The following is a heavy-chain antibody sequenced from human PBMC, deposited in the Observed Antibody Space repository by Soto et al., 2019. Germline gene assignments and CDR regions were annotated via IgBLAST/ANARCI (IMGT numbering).Heavy chain of an antibody. V-gene: IGHV3-53*01. CDR1: GFTVSSNY. CDR2: IYSGGST. Sequence: EVQLVESGGGLIQPGGSLRLSCAASGFTVSSNYMSWVRQAPGKGLEWVSVIYSGGSTYYADSVKGRFTISRDNSKNTLYLQMNSLRAEDTAVYYCAREQGNYYYYGMDVWGQGTTVTVSS. J-gene: IGHJ6*02. CDR3: AREQGNYYYYGMDV.